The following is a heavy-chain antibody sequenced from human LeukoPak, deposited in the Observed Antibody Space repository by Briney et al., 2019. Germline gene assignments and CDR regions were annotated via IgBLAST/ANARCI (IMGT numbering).Heavy chain of an antibody. J-gene: IGHJ6*03. CDR1: GYNFTSYW. Sequence: KYGESLKISCKASGYNFTSYWIDWVRQMPGKGLQWMGIIYPGDSGTRYSPSFQGQVTISADKSISTAYLQWGSLKASDTAMYYCARVRLSYYYGSERVRYYYYYYMDVWGKGTTVTISS. V-gene: IGHV5-51*01. CDR3: ARVRLSYYYGSERVRYYYYYYMDV. CDR2: IYPGDSGT. D-gene: IGHD3-10*01.